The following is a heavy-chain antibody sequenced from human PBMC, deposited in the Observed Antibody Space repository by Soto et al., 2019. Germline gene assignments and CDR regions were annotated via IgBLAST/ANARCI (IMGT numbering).Heavy chain of an antibody. V-gene: IGHV4-4*02. CDR2: IYHSGST. CDR1: SGSISSSNW. CDR3: ARVLYGSGSYYSGGRYFDY. J-gene: IGHJ4*02. Sequence: SETLSLTCAVSSGSISSSNWRSWVRQPPGKGLEWIGEIYHSGSTNYNPSLKSRVTISVDKSKNQFSLKLSSVTAADTAVYYCARVLYGSGSYYSGGRYFDYWGQGTLVTVSS. D-gene: IGHD3-10*01.